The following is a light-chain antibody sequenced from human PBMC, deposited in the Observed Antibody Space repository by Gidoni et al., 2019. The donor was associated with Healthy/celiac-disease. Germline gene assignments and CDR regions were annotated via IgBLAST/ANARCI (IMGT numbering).Light chain of an antibody. Sequence: EVALTQSRATLSLSPGERATLSCRASQSLSSYLAWYQQKPGQALRLLIYDASNRATGIPARFSGSGSGTDFTLTISSLEPEDFAVYYCQQRSNWPPLTFGGGTKVEIK. CDR2: DAS. J-gene: IGKJ4*01. CDR3: QQRSNWPPLT. V-gene: IGKV3-11*01. CDR1: QSLSSY.